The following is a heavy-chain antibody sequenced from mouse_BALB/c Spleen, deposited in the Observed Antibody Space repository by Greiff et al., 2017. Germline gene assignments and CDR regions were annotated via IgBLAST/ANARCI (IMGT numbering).Heavy chain of an antibody. CDR1: GYAFTNYL. CDR2: INPGSGGT. V-gene: IGHV1-54*01. CDR3: ARSGYDYLAY. Sequence: QVQLQQSGAELVRPGTSVKVSCKASGYAFTNYLIEWVKQRPGQGLEWIGVINPGSGGTNYNEKFKGKATLTADKSSSTAYMQLSSLTSEDSAVYYCARSGYDYLAYWGQGTLVTVSA. J-gene: IGHJ3*01. D-gene: IGHD2-4*01.